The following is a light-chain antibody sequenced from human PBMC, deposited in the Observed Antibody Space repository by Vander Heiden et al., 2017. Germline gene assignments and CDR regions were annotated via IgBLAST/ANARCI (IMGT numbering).Light chain of an antibody. J-gene: IGLJ1*01. CDR3: QVWDSDTDQYV. V-gene: IGLV3-21*02. Sequence: SSVLTQPPSVSVAPGQTARIACGGNNIGGKSVHWYQQKPGQAPVVVVYDDSDRPSGIPERFSGSNSGNTATLTISRVEAGDEADYFCQVWDSDTDQYVFGTGTKVTVL. CDR1: NIGGKS. CDR2: DDS.